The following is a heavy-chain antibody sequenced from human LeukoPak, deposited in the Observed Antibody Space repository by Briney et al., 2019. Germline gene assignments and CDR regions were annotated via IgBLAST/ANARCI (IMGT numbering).Heavy chain of an antibody. CDR2: IKEDGSEK. D-gene: IGHD2-15*01. Sequence: GGSLRLSCAASGFNFSAYWTTWVRQAPGKGLEWVANIKEDGSEKYYVASVKGRFTISRDNAKNSLYLQMNSLRAEDTAVYYCASGLRPWIWGQGTLVTVSS. J-gene: IGHJ4*02. CDR3: ASGLRPWI. CDR1: GFNFSAYW. V-gene: IGHV3-7*05.